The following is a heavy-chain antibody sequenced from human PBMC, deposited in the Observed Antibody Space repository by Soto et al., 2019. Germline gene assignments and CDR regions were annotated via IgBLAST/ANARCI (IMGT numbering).Heavy chain of an antibody. CDR1: GYTFTSYA. CDR2: IIAGNGNT. J-gene: IGHJ4*02. V-gene: IGHV1-3*01. D-gene: IGHD6-6*01. CDR3: ARDGSSSSFYFDY. Sequence: ASVKVSCKASGYTFTSYAMHWVRQAPGQRLEWMGWIIAGNGNTKYSQKFQGRVTITRDTSASTAYMELSSLRSEDTAVYYCARDGSSSSFYFDYWGQGTLVTVSS.